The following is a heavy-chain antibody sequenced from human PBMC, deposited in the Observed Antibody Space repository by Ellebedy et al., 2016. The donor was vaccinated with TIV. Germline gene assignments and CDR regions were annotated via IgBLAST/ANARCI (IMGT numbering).Heavy chain of an antibody. J-gene: IGHJ5*02. V-gene: IGHV4-39*07. D-gene: IGHD6-13*01. CDR1: GGSISSNSYY. CDR2: IYYSGST. Sequence: MPSETLSLTCTVSGGSISSNSYYWGWILEPPGKGLEWSGSIYYSGSTYYNPSLRSRVTISVDTSKNQFSLKLSSVTAADTAVYYGARGLGATPGKMDWFDPWGQGTLVTVSS. CDR3: ARGLGATPGKMDWFDP.